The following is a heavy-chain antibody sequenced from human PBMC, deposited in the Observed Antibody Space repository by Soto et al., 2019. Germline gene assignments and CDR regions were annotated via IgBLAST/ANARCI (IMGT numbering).Heavy chain of an antibody. CDR3: AREVPYGYSRFDY. CDR1: GYTFTNNV. J-gene: IGHJ4*02. D-gene: IGHD5-18*01. Sequence: QVHLVQSGAAVQKPGASVQVSCKTSGYTFTNNVIHWVRQAPGQRLEWMGWVNAGNDNTKWSREFQGRLTLTKDTSATTAYMELSSLTSEDTAIYFCAREVPYGYSRFDYWGQGTLVTVSS. V-gene: IGHV1-3*01. CDR2: VNAGNDNT.